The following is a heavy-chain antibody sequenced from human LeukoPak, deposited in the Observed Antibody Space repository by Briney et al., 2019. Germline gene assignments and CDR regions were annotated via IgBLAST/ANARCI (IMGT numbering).Heavy chain of an antibody. CDR2: IIPIFGTA. V-gene: IGHV1-69*05. CDR3: ARDLNAYYDFWSGYLV. D-gene: IGHD3-3*01. CDR1: GGTFSSYA. Sequence: GASVKVSCKASGGTFSSYAISWVRQAPGQGLEWMGGIIPIFGTANYAQKFQGRVTITTDESTSTAYMELRSLRSDDTAVYYCARDLNAYYDFWSGYLVWGQGTLVTVSS. J-gene: IGHJ4*02.